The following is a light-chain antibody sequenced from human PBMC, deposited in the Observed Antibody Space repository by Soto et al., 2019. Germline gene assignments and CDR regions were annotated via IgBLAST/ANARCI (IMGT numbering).Light chain of an antibody. V-gene: IGKV3-20*01. CDR3: QQYGNSPLT. J-gene: IGKJ3*01. CDR2: GAS. CDR1: QSVSSSY. Sequence: IVLSQSPGTLSLSPGERATLSCRASQSVSSSYLAWYQQKPGQAPRLLIYGASSRATGIPDRFSGSGSGADFTLTISSLEPEDFAVYYCQQYGNSPLTFGPGTKVDIK.